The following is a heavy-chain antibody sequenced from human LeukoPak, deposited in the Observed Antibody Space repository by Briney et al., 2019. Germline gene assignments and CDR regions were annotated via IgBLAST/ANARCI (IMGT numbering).Heavy chain of an antibody. CDR2: ISYDGSNK. CDR1: GFTFSSYA. CDR3: ARDRQYCSSASCYSEFDY. D-gene: IGHD2-2*01. V-gene: IGHV3-30-3*01. Sequence: GGSLRLSCAASGFTFSSYAMHWVRQAPGKGLEWVAVISYDGSNKYYADSVKGRFTISRDNSKNTLYPQMNSLRAEDTAVYYCARDRQYCSSASCYSEFDYWGQGTLVTVSS. J-gene: IGHJ4*02.